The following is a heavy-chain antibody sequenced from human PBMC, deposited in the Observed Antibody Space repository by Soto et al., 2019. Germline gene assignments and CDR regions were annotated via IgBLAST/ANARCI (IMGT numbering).Heavy chain of an antibody. V-gene: IGHV1-3*01. CDR2: INAGNGNT. CDR1: GYTFTSYA. D-gene: IGHD2-21*02. Sequence: SVKVSCKASGYTFTSYAMHWVRQAPGQKLEWMGWINAGNGNTKYSQKFQGRVTITRDTSASTAYMELSSLRSEDTAVYYCARARAGRNCGGDCYPYYYYYGMDVWGQGTTVTVSS. J-gene: IGHJ6*02. CDR3: ARARAGRNCGGDCYPYYYYYGMDV.